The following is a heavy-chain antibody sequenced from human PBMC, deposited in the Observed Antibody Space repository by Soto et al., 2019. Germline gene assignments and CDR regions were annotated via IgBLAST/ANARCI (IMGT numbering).Heavy chain of an antibody. Sequence: QVQLVQSGAEVKKPGDSVKVSCKTSGYTFTDYYVHWVRQAPGQGFEWVGGINPKSGGPKYVPKFQGRVTVTRDTSTSTAYMELNRLTSDDTAVYYCASEDCRNTNCLKGFDYWGQGTLVTVSS. CDR1: GYTFTDYY. CDR3: ASEDCRNTNCLKGFDY. J-gene: IGHJ4*02. D-gene: IGHD2-15*01. CDR2: INPKSGGP. V-gene: IGHV1-2*02.